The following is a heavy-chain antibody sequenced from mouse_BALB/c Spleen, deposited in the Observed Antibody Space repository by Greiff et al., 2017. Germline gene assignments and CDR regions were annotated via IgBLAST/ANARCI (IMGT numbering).Heavy chain of an antibody. CDR1: GYSFTSYW. D-gene: IGHD1-1*01. CDR2: IDPSDSET. V-gene: IGHV1S126*01. J-gene: IGHJ1*01. CDR3: ARSPTVVEYWYFDV. Sequence: VQLQQSGPQLVRPGASVKISCKASGYSFTSYWMHWVKQRPGQGLEWIGMIDPSDSETRLNQKFKDKATLTVDKSSSTAYMQLSSPTSEDSAVYYCARSPTVVEYWYFDVWGAGTTVTVSS.